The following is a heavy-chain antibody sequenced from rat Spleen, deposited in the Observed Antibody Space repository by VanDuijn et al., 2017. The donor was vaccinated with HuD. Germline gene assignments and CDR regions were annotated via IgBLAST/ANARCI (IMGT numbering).Heavy chain of an antibody. CDR2: ISAGGGNT. Sequence: EVRLVESGGDLVRPGRSLKLSCAASGFTFSAYYMAWVRQAPTRGLEWVASISAGGGNTYYRDSVKGRFTISRDNAKSTLSLQMDSLRSEDTATYYCARELDQFDFWGQGVLVTVSS. CDR3: ARELDQFDF. J-gene: IGHJ2*01. CDR1: GFTFSAYY. V-gene: IGHV5-25*01.